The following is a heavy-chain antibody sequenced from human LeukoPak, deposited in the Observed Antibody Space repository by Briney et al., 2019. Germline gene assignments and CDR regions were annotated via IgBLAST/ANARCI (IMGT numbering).Heavy chain of an antibody. CDR1: GSSISSGYY. V-gene: IGHV4-38-2*02. Sequence: SETLSLTCTVSGSSISSGYYWGWIRQPPGRGLEWIGSIYHRGTTYYNPSLKSRVSISVDTSKNHVSLKLSSVTAADTALYYCSRASSTSYYDYWGQGSLVTVSS. CDR2: IYHRGTT. D-gene: IGHD6-19*01. J-gene: IGHJ4*02. CDR3: SRASSTSYYDY.